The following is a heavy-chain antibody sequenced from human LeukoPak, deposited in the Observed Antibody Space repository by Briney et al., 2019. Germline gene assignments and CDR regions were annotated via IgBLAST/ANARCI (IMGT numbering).Heavy chain of an antibody. V-gene: IGHV3-30*02. D-gene: IGHD2-2*02. CDR1: GFTFSSYG. CDR3: AKEGGDIVVVPAAIVDY. J-gene: IGHJ4*02. Sequence: GGSLRLSCAASGFTFSSYGMHWVRRAPGKGLEWVAFIRYDGSNKYYADSVKGRFTISRDNSKNTLYLQMNSLRAEDTAVYYCAKEGGDIVVVPAAIVDYWGQGTLVTVSS. CDR2: IRYDGSNK.